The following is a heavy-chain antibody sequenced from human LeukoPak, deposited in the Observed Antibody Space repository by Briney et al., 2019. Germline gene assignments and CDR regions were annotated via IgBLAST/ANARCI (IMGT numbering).Heavy chain of an antibody. CDR1: GGTFSTYA. CDR3: ALDLPFEGIGDRSCDY. D-gene: IGHD3-16*01. J-gene: IGHJ4*02. Sequence: ASVKVSCKASGGTFSTYAISWVRQAPGQGLEWMGRIIPILGIANYAQKFQGTVTITADKSTSTAYMELSSLRSEDTAVYYCALDLPFEGIGDRSCDYGGQGTLVTVSS. CDR2: IIPILGIA. V-gene: IGHV1-69*04.